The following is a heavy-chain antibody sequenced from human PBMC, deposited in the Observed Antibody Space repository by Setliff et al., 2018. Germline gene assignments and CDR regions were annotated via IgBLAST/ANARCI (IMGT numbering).Heavy chain of an antibody. CDR1: GFTFSSYG. CDR2: IWYDGSDK. D-gene: IGHD3-10*01. CDR3: ARAHPHDFGEYVDY. Sequence: VGSLRLSCAASGFTFSSYGMHWVRQAPGKGLEWVAFIWYDGSDKYYADSVKGRFTISRDNSRNTLYLQMSSLRGEDTAVYYCARAHPHDFGEYVDYWGQGTLVTVSS. J-gene: IGHJ4*02. V-gene: IGHV3-33*01.